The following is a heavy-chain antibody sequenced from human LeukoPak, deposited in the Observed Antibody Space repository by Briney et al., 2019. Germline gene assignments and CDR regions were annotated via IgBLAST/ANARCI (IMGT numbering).Heavy chain of an antibody. J-gene: IGHJ6*02. CDR1: GYTFTSYG. CDR3: ARITPDYYGMDV. V-gene: IGHV1-69*13. Sequence: SVKVSCKASGYTFTSYGISWVRQAPGQGLEWMGGIIPIFGTANYAQKFQGRVTITADESTSTAYMELSSLRSEDTAVYYCARITPDYYGMDVWGQGTTVTVSS. CDR2: IIPIFGTA.